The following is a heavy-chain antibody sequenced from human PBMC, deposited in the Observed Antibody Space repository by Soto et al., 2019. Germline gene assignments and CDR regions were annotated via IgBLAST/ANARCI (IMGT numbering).Heavy chain of an antibody. V-gene: IGHV2-5*02. CDR1: GFSLSTSGVG. CDR2: IYWDDDK. Sequence: QITLKESGPTLVKPTQTLTLTCSFSGFSLSTSGVGVGWIRQPPGKALEWLAFIYWDDDKRYSPSLKSRLTITKDTSKNQVVLTMTNMGPVDTATYFCAHRLWGSGKGYFGMDVWGQGTTVTVSS. D-gene: IGHD3-10*01. J-gene: IGHJ6*02. CDR3: AHRLWGSGKGYFGMDV.